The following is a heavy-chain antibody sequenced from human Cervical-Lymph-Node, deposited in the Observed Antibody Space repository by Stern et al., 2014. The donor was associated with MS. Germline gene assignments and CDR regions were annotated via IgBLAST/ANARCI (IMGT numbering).Heavy chain of an antibody. J-gene: IGHJ4*02. CDR2: MSYDGGKE. CDR3: AKSLYDSGWYGEVIS. CDR1: GFSFSNFG. V-gene: IGHV3-30*18. Sequence: VQLVESGGGVVQPGKSLRLSCAASGFSFSNFGMHWVRQAPGKGLEWLGVMSYDGGKEHYADALKGRFTISRDNSKSTLYLQIRSLKSEDTGVYYCAKSLYDSGWYGEVISWGRGTQVTVSS. D-gene: IGHD6-19*01.